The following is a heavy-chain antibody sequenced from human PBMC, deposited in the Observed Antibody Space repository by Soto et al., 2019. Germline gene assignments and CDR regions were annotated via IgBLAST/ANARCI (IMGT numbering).Heavy chain of an antibody. CDR2: INPSGGST. Sequence: GASVKVSCKASGYTFTRYYMHWVRQAPGQGLEWMGTINPSGGSTFYAQKFQGRVTMTRDTSTSTVHMDLSSLRSEDTAVYYCARDNGLYDILTGYPRPWGQGTLVTVSS. J-gene: IGHJ5*02. CDR3: ARDNGLYDILTGYPRP. V-gene: IGHV1-46*01. D-gene: IGHD3-9*01. CDR1: GYTFTRYY.